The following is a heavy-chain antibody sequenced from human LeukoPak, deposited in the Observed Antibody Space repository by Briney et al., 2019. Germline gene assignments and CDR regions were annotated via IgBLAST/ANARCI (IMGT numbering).Heavy chain of an antibody. CDR3: ARDPYSGNYGAYYYYYMDV. J-gene: IGHJ6*03. CDR2: IYSGGST. CDR1: GFTVSSNY. D-gene: IGHD1-26*01. Sequence: GGSLRLSCVVSGFTVSSNYMSWVRQAPGKGLEWVSVIYSGGSTYYADSVKGRFTISRDNAKNSLYLQMDSLRVEDTAVYYCARDPYSGNYGAYYYYYMDVWGKGTTVTISS. V-gene: IGHV3-53*01.